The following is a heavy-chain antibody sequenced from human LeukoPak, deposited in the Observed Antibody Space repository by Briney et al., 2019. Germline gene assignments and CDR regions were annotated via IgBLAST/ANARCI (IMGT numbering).Heavy chain of an antibody. D-gene: IGHD5-24*01. CDR3: ASHPGMATMSNYFDY. CDR2: FDPEDGET. Sequence: ASVKVSCKVSGYTLTELSMHWVRQAPGKGLEWMGGFDPEDGETIYAQKFQGRVTMTEDTSTDTAYMELSSLRSEDTAVYYCASHPGMATMSNYFDYWGQGTLVTVSS. V-gene: IGHV1-24*01. CDR1: GYTLTELS. J-gene: IGHJ4*02.